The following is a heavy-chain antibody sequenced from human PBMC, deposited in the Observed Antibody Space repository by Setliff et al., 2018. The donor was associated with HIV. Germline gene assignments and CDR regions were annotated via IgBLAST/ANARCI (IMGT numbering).Heavy chain of an antibody. CDR3: AREAVWSDAFDI. J-gene: IGHJ3*02. Sequence: GGSLRLSCVTSGFTFSAYGIHWVSQAPGKGLGWVAFIWSDGSKTYYADSVKGRFTISRDNSKNTLYLQMNSLKIEDTAVYYCAREAVWSDAFDIWGQGTMVT. CDR1: GFTFSAYG. CDR2: IWSDGSKT. D-gene: IGHD1-1*01. V-gene: IGHV3-30*02.